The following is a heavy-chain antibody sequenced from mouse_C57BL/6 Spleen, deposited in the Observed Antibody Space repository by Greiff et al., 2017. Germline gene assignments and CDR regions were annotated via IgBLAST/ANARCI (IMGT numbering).Heavy chain of an antibody. CDR2: ISSGSSTI. Sequence: EVKLQESGGGLVKPGGSLKLSCAASGFTFSDYGMHWVRQAPEKGLEWVAYISSGSSTIYYADTVKGRFTISRDNAKNTLFLQMTSLRSEDTAMYYCARPDYRWYFDVWGTGTTVTVST. V-gene: IGHV5-17*01. CDR1: GFTFSDYG. D-gene: IGHD2-4*01. J-gene: IGHJ1*03. CDR3: ARPDYRWYFDV.